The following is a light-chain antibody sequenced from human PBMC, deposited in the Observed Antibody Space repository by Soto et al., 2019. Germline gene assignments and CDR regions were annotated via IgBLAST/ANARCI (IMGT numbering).Light chain of an antibody. J-gene: IGKJ1*01. CDR2: KAS. V-gene: IGKV1-5*03. CDR3: QQYNSYWT. CDR1: QSISSW. Sequence: DIQMTRSPSTLSASVGDRFTITCRASQSISSWLAWYQQKPGKAPKLLIYKASSLESGVPSRFSGSGSGTEFTLTISSLQPDDFATYYCQQYNSYWTFGQGTKVDIK.